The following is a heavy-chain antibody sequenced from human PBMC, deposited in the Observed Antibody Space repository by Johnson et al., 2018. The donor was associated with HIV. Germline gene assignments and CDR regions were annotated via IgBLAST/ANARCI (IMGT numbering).Heavy chain of an antibody. CDR2: ISWYGGTT. D-gene: IGHD5-24*01. CDR3: TKEIGGDGKLDAFDI. J-gene: IGHJ3*02. V-gene: IGHV3-43D*03. Sequence: VQLVESGGGVVQPGGSLRLSCAASGFKFHEYAMHWVRQAPGKGLEWVSLISWYGGTTNYADSVEGRFTISRDNNKNSLYLQMNSLRVEDTALYYCTKEIGGDGKLDAFDIWGQGTMVTVSS. CDR1: GFKFHEYA.